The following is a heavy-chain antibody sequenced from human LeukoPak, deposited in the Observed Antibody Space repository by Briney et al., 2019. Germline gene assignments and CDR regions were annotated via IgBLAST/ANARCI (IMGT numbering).Heavy chain of an antibody. V-gene: IGHV1-69*13. CDR1: GGTFSSYA. D-gene: IGHD3-22*01. CDR3: ASPSEYYYDS. Sequence: ASVKVSCKASGGTFSSYAISWVRQAPGQGLEWMGGIIPIFGTANYAQKFQGRVTITADESTSTAYMELSSLRSEDTAVYYCASPSEYYYDSWGQGTLVNVSS. CDR2: IIPIFGTA. J-gene: IGHJ4*02.